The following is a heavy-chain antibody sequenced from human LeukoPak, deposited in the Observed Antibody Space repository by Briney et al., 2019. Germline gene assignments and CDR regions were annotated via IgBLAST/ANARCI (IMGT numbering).Heavy chain of an antibody. D-gene: IGHD1-26*01. CDR3: ARSVRGSSSEIDY. V-gene: IGHV1-18*01. CDR1: GYTFSNYG. CDR2: ISANNGNT. Sequence: ASVKVSCKASGYTFSNYGISWVRQAPGQGLEWMGWISANNGNTNYAQKAHDRVTMTTDTSTSTAYMELRSLRSDDTAVYYCARSVRGSSSEIDYWGQGTLVTVSS. J-gene: IGHJ4*02.